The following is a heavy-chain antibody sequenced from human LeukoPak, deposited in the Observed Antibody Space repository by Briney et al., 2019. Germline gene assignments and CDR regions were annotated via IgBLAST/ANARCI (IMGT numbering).Heavy chain of an antibody. CDR3: ATPYSSLGKQYFQH. CDR2: IRYDGSNK. CDR1: GFTFNNYG. Sequence: PGGSLRLSCAASGFTFNNYGMHWVRQAPGKGLEWVAFIRYDGSNKYYADSVKGRFTISRDNSKNTLYLQMNSLRAEDTAVYYCATPYSSLGKQYFQHWGQGTLVTVSS. V-gene: IGHV3-30*02. J-gene: IGHJ1*01. D-gene: IGHD6-19*01.